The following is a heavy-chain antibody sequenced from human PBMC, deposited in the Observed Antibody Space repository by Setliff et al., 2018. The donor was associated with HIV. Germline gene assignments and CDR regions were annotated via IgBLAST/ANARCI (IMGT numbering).Heavy chain of an antibody. CDR3: ARDSNAPYFQH. J-gene: IGHJ1*01. V-gene: IGHV4-59*11. Sequence: SETLSLTCTVSGGPISSHYWSWIRQPPGKGLEYIGYIYYIGSTNYNPSLKSRVTISVDTFKNQFSLNLTSVATADTAVYYCARDSNAPYFQHWGQGTLVTVSS. CDR2: IYYIGST. D-gene: IGHD1-1*01. CDR1: GGPISSHY.